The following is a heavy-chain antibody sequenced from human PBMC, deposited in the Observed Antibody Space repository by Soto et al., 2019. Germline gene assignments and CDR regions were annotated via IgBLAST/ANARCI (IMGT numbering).Heavy chain of an antibody. CDR1: GGTFSSYA. CDR2: IIPIFGTA. V-gene: IGHV1-69*13. CDR3: ARGHTKYYDSSGYHAFDI. Sequence: ASVKVSCKASGGTFSSYAISWVRQAPGQGLEWMGGIIPIFGTANYAQKFQGRVTITADESTSTAYMELSSLRSEDTAVYYCARGHTKYYDSSGYHAFDIWGQGTMVTVSS. J-gene: IGHJ3*02. D-gene: IGHD3-22*01.